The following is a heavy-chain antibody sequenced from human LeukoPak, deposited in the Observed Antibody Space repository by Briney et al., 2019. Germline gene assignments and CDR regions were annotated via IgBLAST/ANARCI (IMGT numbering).Heavy chain of an antibody. Sequence: GGPLRLSGAASGFTFSSYAMSWVRQAPGKGLEWVSAISGSGGSTYYADSVKGRFTISRDTSKNTLYLQMNSLRAEDTAVYYCAKDEGGYYDSSGYYFDYWGQGTLVTVSS. CDR1: GFTFSSYA. D-gene: IGHD3-22*01. CDR2: ISGSGGST. CDR3: AKDEGGYYDSSGYYFDY. V-gene: IGHV3-23*01. J-gene: IGHJ4*02.